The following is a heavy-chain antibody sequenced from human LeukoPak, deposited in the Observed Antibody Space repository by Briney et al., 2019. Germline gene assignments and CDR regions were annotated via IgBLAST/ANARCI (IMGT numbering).Heavy chain of an antibody. CDR2: IIPIFGTA. Sequence: ASVKVSCKASGGTFSSYAISWVRQAPGQGLEWMGGIIPIFGTANYAQKFQGRVTITADESTSTAYMELSSLRSEDTAVYYCARDPIRRSSSFDYWGQGTLVTVSS. CDR3: ARDPIRRSSSFDY. CDR1: GGTFSSYA. V-gene: IGHV1-69*13. J-gene: IGHJ4*02.